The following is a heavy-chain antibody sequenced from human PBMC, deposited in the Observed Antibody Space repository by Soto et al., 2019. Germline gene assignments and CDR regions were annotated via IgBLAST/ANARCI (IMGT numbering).Heavy chain of an antibody. CDR1: GFTFSSYE. V-gene: IGHV3-48*03. CDR3: ARLYYDSSGYFRHNDY. J-gene: IGHJ4*02. D-gene: IGHD3-22*01. Sequence: GGSLRLSCAASGFTFSSYEMNWVRQAPGKGLEWVSYISSSGSTIYYADSVKGRFTISRDNAKNSLYLQMNSLRAEDMAVYYCARLYYDSSGYFRHNDYWGQGTLVTVSS. CDR2: ISSSGSTI.